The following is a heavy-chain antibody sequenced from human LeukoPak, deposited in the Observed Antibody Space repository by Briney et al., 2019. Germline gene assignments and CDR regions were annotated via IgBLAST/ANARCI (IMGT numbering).Heavy chain of an antibody. CDR2: IKQDGSEK. Sequence: TGGSLRLSCAASGFTFSSYWMNWVRQAPGKGLEWVANIKQDGSEKYYVDSVKGRFTISRDNAKNSLYLQMSSLRAKDTAVYYCARERYDAFDIWGQGTMVTVSS. CDR1: GFTFSSYW. CDR3: ARERYDAFDI. V-gene: IGHV3-7*04. J-gene: IGHJ3*02. D-gene: IGHD4-17*01.